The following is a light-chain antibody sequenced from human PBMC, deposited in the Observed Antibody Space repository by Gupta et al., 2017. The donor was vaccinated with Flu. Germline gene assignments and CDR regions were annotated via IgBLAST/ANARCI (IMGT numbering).Light chain of an antibody. CDR2: WTS. CDR1: QPNLECAKNRKS. CDR3: QQHHSPPYT. Sequence: CMSSQPNLECAKNRKSLAWYQQKPGQPPKLLIYWTSTRESGVPDRFSGSGSGTSFTLTITSLQAEDVAVYYCQQHHSPPYTFGQGTKVEIK. J-gene: IGKJ2*01. V-gene: IGKV4-1*01.